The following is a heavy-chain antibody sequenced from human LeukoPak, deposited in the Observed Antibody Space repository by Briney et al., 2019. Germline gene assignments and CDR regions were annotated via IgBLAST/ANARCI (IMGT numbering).Heavy chain of an antibody. J-gene: IGHJ5*02. CDR2: IYTSGST. CDR3: ARAPYCSSTSCIWFDP. CDR1: GGSISSYY. V-gene: IGHV4-4*07. Sequence: SETLSLTCTVSGGSISSYYWSWIRQPAGKGLEWIGRIYTSGSTNYNPSLKSRVTISVDTSKNQFSLKLSSVTAADTAVYYCARAPYCSSTSCIWFDPWGQGTLVTVSS. D-gene: IGHD2-2*01.